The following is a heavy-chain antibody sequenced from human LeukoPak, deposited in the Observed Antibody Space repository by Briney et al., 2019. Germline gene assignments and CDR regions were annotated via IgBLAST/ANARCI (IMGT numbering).Heavy chain of an antibody. V-gene: IGHV3-21*01. CDR1: GFTFSSYS. Sequence: PGGSLRLSCAAPGFTFSSYSMNWVRQAPGKGLEWVSSISSSSSYIYYADSVKGRFTISRDNAKNSLYLQMNSLRAEDTAVYYCANGYSYGYGDFDYWGQGTLVTVSS. CDR3: ANGYSYGYGDFDY. CDR2: ISSSSSYI. J-gene: IGHJ4*02. D-gene: IGHD5-18*01.